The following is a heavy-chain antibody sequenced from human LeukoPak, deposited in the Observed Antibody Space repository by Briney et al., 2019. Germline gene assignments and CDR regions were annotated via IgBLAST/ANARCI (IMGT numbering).Heavy chain of an antibody. CDR3: VRHDGRGGATMGSLDS. CDR2: LYLSRTT. V-gene: IGHV4-39*01. CDR1: GGSISGGSHH. J-gene: IGHJ4*02. Sequence: SETLSLTCTVSGGSISGGSHHWGWFRQSPGKGLEWIGSLYLSRTTYYNPSLNSRVTISVDTSKNQFSLQLNSVTAADTAVYYCVRHDGRGGATMGSLDSWGQGSLVTVSS. D-gene: IGHD5-12*01.